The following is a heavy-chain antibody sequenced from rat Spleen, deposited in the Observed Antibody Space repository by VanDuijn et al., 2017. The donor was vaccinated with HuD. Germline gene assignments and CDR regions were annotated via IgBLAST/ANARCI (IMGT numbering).Heavy chain of an antibody. V-gene: IGHV5-29*01. CDR3: VRHGYTRYYFDY. J-gene: IGHJ2*01. CDR2: ITTCGRNT. D-gene: IGHD1-9*01. CDR1: VFTFSDYG. Sequence: EVQLVESGGGLVQPGRSLKLSCAASVFTFSDYGVACVRQAPTKGLEWVATITTCGRNTYYRDSGKGRFTISRDNAKSTRYLQMDSLKSEDTASYYCVRHGYTRYYFDYWGQGVMVTVSS.